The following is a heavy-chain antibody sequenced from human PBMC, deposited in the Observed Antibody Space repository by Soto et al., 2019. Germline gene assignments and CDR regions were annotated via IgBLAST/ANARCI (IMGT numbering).Heavy chain of an antibody. D-gene: IGHD3-22*01. J-gene: IGHJ4*02. V-gene: IGHV4-31*03. CDR2: IYYSGGA. Sequence: QVQLQASGPGLVKPSQTLSLTCSVSGGSMSSGGYYWSWIRQLPGKGLEWIGYIYYSGGAYYNPSLKSRVTISVDTSKNQFSLRLSSVTAADTAVYFCARVLPDSSGHYGIGYYFDYWGQGNLVTVSS. CDR1: GGSMSSGGYY. CDR3: ARVLPDSSGHYGIGYYFDY.